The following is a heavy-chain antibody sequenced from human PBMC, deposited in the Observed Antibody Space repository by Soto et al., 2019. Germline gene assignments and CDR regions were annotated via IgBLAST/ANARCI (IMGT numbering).Heavy chain of an antibody. CDR3: ARDYRVPSARAMDV. CDR1: GGSINSGDYH. V-gene: IGHV4-30-4*01. Sequence: QVQLQESGPGLVKPSQTLSLTCTVSGGSINSGDYHWSWIRQSPGKGLEWIGAISYSGSTYYNPSLKSRIRISVDTSKNQFSLKVNSVTAADTAVYYCARDYRVPSARAMDVWGQGTTVTVSS. D-gene: IGHD3-16*02. J-gene: IGHJ6*02. CDR2: ISYSGST.